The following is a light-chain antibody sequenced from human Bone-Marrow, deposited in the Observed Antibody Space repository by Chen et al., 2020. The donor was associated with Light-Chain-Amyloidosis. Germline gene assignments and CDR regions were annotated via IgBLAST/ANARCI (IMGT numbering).Light chain of an antibody. CDR1: DLPTKY. CDR2: RDT. J-gene: IGLJ2*01. CDR3: QSADSSGTYEVI. V-gene: IGLV3-25*03. Sequence: SYELTQPPSASVSPGPTARVTCPGEDLPTKYAYWYQQQTGQAPVLVIHRDTQRPSGISERFSGSSSGTTATLTISGVQAEDEDDYHCQSADSSGTYEVIFGGGTKLTVL.